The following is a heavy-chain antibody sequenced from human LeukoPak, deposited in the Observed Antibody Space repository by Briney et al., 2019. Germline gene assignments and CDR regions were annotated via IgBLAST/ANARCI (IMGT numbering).Heavy chain of an antibody. D-gene: IGHD6-19*01. J-gene: IGHJ4*02. CDR3: ARGSSGWYIMSSFDY. CDR2: ISRSSSYI. Sequence: GGSLRLSCAASGFTFSTYSMNWVRQAPGKGLEWVSSISRSSSYIYYADSVKGRFTISRDNAKNSLYLLMNSLRAEDTAVYYCARGSSGWYIMSSFDYWGQGTLVTVSS. V-gene: IGHV3-21*01. CDR1: GFTFSTYS.